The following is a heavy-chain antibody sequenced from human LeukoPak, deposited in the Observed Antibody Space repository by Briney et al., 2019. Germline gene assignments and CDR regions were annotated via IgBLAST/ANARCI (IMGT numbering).Heavy chain of an antibody. Sequence: PGGSLRLSCAASGFTFSSYSMNWVRQAPGKGLEWVSSISSSSSYIYYADSVKGRFTISRDNAKNSLYLQMNSLRAEDTAVYYCASSFSYDFWSGYSGTLAGWGQGTMVTVSS. CDR3: ASSFSYDFWSGYSGTLAG. D-gene: IGHD3-3*01. J-gene: IGHJ3*01. CDR2: ISSSSSYI. CDR1: GFTFSSYS. V-gene: IGHV3-21*01.